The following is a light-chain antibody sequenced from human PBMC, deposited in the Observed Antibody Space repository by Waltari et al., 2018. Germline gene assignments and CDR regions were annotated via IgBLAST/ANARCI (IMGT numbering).Light chain of an antibody. V-gene: IGLV2-23*02. CDR3: CSFVGSRTSLYV. CDR2: EVT. CDR1: SSDVGSYNL. Sequence: QSALTQPASVSGSPGQSITISCTGISSDVGSYNLVSWYQHHPGKAPKLIIYEVTKRPSGVSNRFSGSKSGNTASLTISGLQAEDETDYYCCSFVGSRTSLYVFGTGTKVSVL. J-gene: IGLJ1*01.